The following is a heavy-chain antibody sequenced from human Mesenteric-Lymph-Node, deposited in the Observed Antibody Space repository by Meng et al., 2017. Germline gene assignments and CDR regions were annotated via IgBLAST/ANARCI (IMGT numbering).Heavy chain of an antibody. Sequence: GESLKISCKGSGYSFTDYWIGWVRQMPGKGLEWMGIIYPGDSDTRYSPSFQGQVTISADKSISTAYLQWSSLKASDTAMYYCARLDDYGDYDRAEYFQHWGQGTLVTVSS. J-gene: IGHJ1*01. V-gene: IGHV5-51*01. CDR3: ARLDDYGDYDRAEYFQH. CDR1: GYSFTDYW. D-gene: IGHD4-17*01. CDR2: IYPGDSDT.